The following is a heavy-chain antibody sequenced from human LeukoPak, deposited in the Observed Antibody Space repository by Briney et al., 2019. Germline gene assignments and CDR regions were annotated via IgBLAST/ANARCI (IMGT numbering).Heavy chain of an antibody. J-gene: IGHJ4*02. CDR1: GFTFSSYW. V-gene: IGHV3-74*01. CDR3: ASVALGRRADF. Sequence: GGSLRLSCAASGFTFSSYWMHWVRQAPGKGLVWVSRINSDGSSTFYADSVKGRFTISRDNAENTMYLQMNSLRAEDTAVYYCASVALGRRADFWGQGTLVTVSS. D-gene: IGHD2-21*01. CDR2: INSDGSST.